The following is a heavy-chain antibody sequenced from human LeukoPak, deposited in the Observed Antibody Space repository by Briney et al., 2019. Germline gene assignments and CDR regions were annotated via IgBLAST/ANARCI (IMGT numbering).Heavy chain of an antibody. CDR2: INHSGST. Sequence: SETLSLTCAVYGGSFSGYYWSWIRQPPGKGLEWIGEINHSGSTNYNPSLKSRVTISVDTSKNQFSLKLSSVTAADTAVYYCASVYSNYFYYYYMDVWGKGTTVTVSS. V-gene: IGHV4-34*01. D-gene: IGHD4-11*01. CDR3: ASVYSNYFYYYYMDV. CDR1: GGSFSGYY. J-gene: IGHJ6*03.